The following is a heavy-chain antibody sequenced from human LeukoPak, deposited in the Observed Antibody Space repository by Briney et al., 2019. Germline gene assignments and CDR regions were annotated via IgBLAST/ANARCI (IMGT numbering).Heavy chain of an antibody. CDR2: ISSSSNTI. CDR3: ARDPGLMRAAACGDY. V-gene: IGHV3-48*01. J-gene: IGHJ4*02. Sequence: GGSLRLSCPASGFTFSSYGMIWVRQAPGKGLEWISYISSSSNTIYYADSVKGRFTISRDNAKNSLYLQVSSLRAEDTAVYYCARDPGLMRAAACGDYWGQGTLVIVSS. D-gene: IGHD6-13*01. CDR1: GFTFSSYG.